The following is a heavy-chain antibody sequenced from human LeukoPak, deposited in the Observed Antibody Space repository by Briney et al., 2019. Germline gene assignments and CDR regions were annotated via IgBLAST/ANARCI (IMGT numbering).Heavy chain of an antibody. D-gene: IGHD6-19*01. Sequence: ASVKVSCKASGYTFTGYYMHWVRQAPGQGLEWMVWINPNSGGTNYAQKFQGRVTMTRDTSISTGYTELSRLRSGDTAVYYCATLVIAVAGGFGDYWGQGTLVTVSS. CDR1: GYTFTGYY. CDR3: ATLVIAVAGGFGDY. J-gene: IGHJ4*02. V-gene: IGHV1-2*02. CDR2: INPNSGGT.